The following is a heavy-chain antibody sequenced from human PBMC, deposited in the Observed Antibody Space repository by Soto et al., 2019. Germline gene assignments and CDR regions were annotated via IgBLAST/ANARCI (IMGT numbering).Heavy chain of an antibody. J-gene: IGHJ5*01. D-gene: IGHD3-22*01. V-gene: IGHV4-34*01. Sequence: PSETLSLTCAGYCGSFSGHSWTWIRQSPGKGLEWIGDINHSGRVNYSPSLKSRVTISLDTSKNQFSLTLSAVTAADTAMYYCSTRAYDTNGYYRFDPWGQGTLVTVSS. CDR2: INHSGRV. CDR1: CGSFSGHS. CDR3: STRAYDTNGYYRFDP.